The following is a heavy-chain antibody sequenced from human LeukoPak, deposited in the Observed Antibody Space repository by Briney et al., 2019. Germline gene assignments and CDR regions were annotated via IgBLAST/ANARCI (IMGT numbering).Heavy chain of an antibody. CDR1: GGSIRSYY. J-gene: IGHJ5*02. Sequence: PSETLSLTCTVSGGSIRSYYWSWIRQPPGKGLEWIACISYSGSTKYNPSLKSRVTISVDTSKNQLSLKLSSVTAADTAVYYCAREPGFDSSGYLNWFDPWGQGTLVTVSS. CDR3: AREPGFDSSGYLNWFDP. CDR2: ISYSGST. D-gene: IGHD3-22*01. V-gene: IGHV4-59*01.